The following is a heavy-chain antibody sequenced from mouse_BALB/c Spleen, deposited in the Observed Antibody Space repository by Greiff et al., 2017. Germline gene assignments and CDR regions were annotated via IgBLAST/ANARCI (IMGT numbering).Heavy chain of an antibody. D-gene: IGHD2-3*01. CDR2: ISYDGSN. CDR3: ARGGGVTNWNYFDY. CDR1: GYSITSGYY. J-gene: IGHJ2*01. Sequence: EVQLQESGPGLVKPSQSLSLTCSVTGYSITSGYYWNWIRQFPGNKLEWMGYISYDGSNNYNPSLKNRISITRDTSKNQFFLKLNSVTTEDTATYYCARGGGVTNWNYFDYWGQGTTLTVSS. V-gene: IGHV3-6*02.